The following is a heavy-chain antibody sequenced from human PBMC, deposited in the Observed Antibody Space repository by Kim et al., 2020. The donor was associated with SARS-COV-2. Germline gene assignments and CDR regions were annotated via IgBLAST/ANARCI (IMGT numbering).Heavy chain of an antibody. J-gene: IGHJ5*02. D-gene: IGHD3-10*01. V-gene: IGHV1-18*04. CDR2: ISAYNGNT. CDR1: GYTFTSYG. Sequence: ASVKVSCKASGYTFTSYGISWVRQAPGQGLEWMGWISAYNGNTNYAQKLQGRVTMTTDTSTSTAYMELRSLRSDDTAVYYCARDAWFGARRAGGNWFDPWGQGTLVTVSS. CDR3: ARDAWFGARRAGGNWFDP.